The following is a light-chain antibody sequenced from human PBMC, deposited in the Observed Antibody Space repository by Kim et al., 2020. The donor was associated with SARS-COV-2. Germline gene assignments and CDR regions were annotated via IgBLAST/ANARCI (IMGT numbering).Light chain of an antibody. J-gene: IGKJ4*01. CDR1: QSVSSSY. CDR2: DAT. CDR3: QQYHNSPLT. V-gene: IGKV3D-20*01. Sequence: SPGERATLSCEASQSVSSSYLDGYQQKPGLAPRLVIYDATIRATGIPDRFSGSGSGTDFTLTISRLEPEDFAMYYCQQYHNSPLTFGGGTKVDIK.